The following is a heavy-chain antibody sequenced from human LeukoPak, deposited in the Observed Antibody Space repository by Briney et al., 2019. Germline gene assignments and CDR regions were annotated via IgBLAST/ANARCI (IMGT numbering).Heavy chain of an antibody. CDR2: IRDKANSYTT. CDR3: ARVRGRDSPDFDY. D-gene: IGHD2-15*01. J-gene: IGHJ4*02. V-gene: IGHV3-72*01. Sequence: GGSLRLSCAASGFTFSDHYMDWVRQAPGKGLEWVGRIRDKANSYTTEYAASVTGRFTISRDDSKNSLFLQMSSLKTEDTAVYYCARVRGRDSPDFDYWGQGTLVTVSS. CDR1: GFTFSDHY.